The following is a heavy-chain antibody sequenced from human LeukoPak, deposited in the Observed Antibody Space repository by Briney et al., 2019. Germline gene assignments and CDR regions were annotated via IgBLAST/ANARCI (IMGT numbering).Heavy chain of an antibody. CDR3: ARVERFPTVWFDP. V-gene: IGHV1-8*01. J-gene: IGHJ5*02. CDR1: GYTFSSYD. Sequence: ASVKVSCKASGYTFSSYDINWVRQAAGQGLEWLGWMNPISGSTGYAQKFRGRVTMTRDTSITTAFMELSSLRSDDTAIYYCARVERFPTVWFDPWGQGTLVSVSS. D-gene: IGHD3-3*01. CDR2: MNPISGST.